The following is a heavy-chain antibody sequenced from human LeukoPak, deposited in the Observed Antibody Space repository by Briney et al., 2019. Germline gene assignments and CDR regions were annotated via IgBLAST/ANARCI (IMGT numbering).Heavy chain of an antibody. CDR2: IYYSGST. D-gene: IGHD3-16*02. CDR3: ASLDLGSYPSLRFDP. CDR1: GGSLSSGGYY. V-gene: IGHV4-31*03. J-gene: IGHJ5*02. Sequence: SQTLSLTCTVSGGSLSSGGYYWSWIRQHPGTGLEWIGYIYYSGSTYYNPSLKSRVTISVDTSKYQFSLKLSSVTAADTAVYYCASLDLGSYPSLRFDPWGQGTLVTVSS.